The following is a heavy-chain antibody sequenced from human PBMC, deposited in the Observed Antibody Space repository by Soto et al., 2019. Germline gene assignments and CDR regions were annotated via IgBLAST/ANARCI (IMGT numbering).Heavy chain of an antibody. V-gene: IGHV4-4*02. CDR2: IFHSGTT. CDR1: GGSISSFDW. Sequence: QVHLQESGPGLVKPSETLSLTCAVSGGSISSFDWWTWVRQPPGKWLEWSGEIFHSGTTNYNPSLKSRVTISIDKSKNQFSLRLTSVTAADTAVSFCARRVRRTEPIDAGLEGFEPWGPGNLVTVSS. J-gene: IGHJ5*02. CDR3: ARRVRRTEPIDAGLEGFEP. D-gene: IGHD3-3*01.